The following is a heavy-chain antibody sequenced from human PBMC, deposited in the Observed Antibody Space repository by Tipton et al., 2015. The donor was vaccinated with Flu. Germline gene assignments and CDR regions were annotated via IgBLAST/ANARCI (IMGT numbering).Heavy chain of an antibody. Sequence: TLSLTCTVSGGSISSSSHYWGWIRQAPGRGLEWVGSIYYTGYPYYNSCLKSRLAMSIDTSKKQFSLRLSSVTAADTAVYYCAKVLFGWVESWAQGTLVTVSS. J-gene: IGHJ5*01. D-gene: IGHD3-16*01. CDR1: GGSISSSSHY. V-gene: IGHV4-39*07. CDR2: IYYTGYP. CDR3: AKVLFGWVES.